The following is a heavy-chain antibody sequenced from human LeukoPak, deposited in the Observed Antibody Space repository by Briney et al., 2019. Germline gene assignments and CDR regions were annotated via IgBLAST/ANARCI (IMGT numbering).Heavy chain of an antibody. V-gene: IGHV4-59*08. Sequence: SETLSLTCTVSGGSISSYYWSWIQQPPGKGLEWIGYIYYSGSTNYNPSLKSRVTISVDTSKNQFSLKLSSVTAADTAVYYCARRHEDYIWGSYRLSDAFDIWGQGTMVTVSS. CDR3: ARRHEDYIWGSYRLSDAFDI. CDR2: IYYSGST. D-gene: IGHD3-16*02. J-gene: IGHJ3*02. CDR1: GGSISSYY.